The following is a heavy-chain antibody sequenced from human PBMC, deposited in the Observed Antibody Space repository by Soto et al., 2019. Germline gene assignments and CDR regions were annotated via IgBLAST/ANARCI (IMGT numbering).Heavy chain of an antibody. CDR2: ISSNGGSK. D-gene: IGHD2-2*01. Sequence: GGSLRLSCAASGFTFSSYAMHWVRQAPGKGLEYVSAISSNGGSKYYADSVKGRFTISRDNSKNTLYLQMGSLRAEDMAVYYCARSPISPYCSSTSCYGLYYFDYWGQGTLVTVSS. CDR3: ARSPISPYCSSTSCYGLYYFDY. V-gene: IGHV3-64*02. CDR1: GFTFSSYA. J-gene: IGHJ4*02.